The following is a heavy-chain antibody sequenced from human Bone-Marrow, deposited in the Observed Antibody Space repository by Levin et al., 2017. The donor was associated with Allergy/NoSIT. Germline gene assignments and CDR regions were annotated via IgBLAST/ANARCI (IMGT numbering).Heavy chain of an antibody. J-gene: IGHJ3*02. CDR1: GLTFSSYS. Sequence: GESLKISCAASGLTFSSYSMNWVRQAPGKGLEWVSSIRSSSSYIYYADSVKGRFTISRDNAKNSLYLQMNSLRAEATAVYYCARPVYDYVWGSSTLAAFDIWGQGTMVTVSA. V-gene: IGHV3-21*01. CDR3: ARPVYDYVWGSSTLAAFDI. CDR2: IRSSSSYI. D-gene: IGHD3-16*01.